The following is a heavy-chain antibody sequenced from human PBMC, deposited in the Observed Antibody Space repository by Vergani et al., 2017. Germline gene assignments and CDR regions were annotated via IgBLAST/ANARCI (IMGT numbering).Heavy chain of an antibody. CDR1: GGTFSSYA. CDR2: ISAYKGNK. D-gene: IGHD3-3*01. CDR3: ARAGSGLRFLEWLSYYYYYMDV. J-gene: IGHJ6*03. V-gene: IGHV1-18*01. Sequence: QVQLVQSGAEVKKPGSSVKVSCKASGGTFSSYAISWVRQAPGQGLEWMGWISAYKGNKNYAQTHQGRVTMNTDTSTSTAYMELRSLRSDATAVDYCARAGSGLRFLEWLSYYYYYMDVWGKGTTVTVSS.